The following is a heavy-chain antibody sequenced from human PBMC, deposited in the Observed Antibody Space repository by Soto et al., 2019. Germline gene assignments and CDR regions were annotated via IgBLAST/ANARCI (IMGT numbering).Heavy chain of an antibody. CDR1: GFTFNDYG. V-gene: IGHV3-48*02. D-gene: IGHD2-2*02. Sequence: GGPLRLSSAVSGFTFNDYGVNWVRQAPGKGLEWVSYIGYGSNPTIYYADSVKGRFTISRDTAKNSLFLQMDSLRDEDTAVYYCARDLYCSSTSCYILASYYYYAMDVWGQGTTVTVSS. CDR3: ARDLYCSSTSCYILASYYYYAMDV. J-gene: IGHJ6*02. CDR2: IGYGSNPTI.